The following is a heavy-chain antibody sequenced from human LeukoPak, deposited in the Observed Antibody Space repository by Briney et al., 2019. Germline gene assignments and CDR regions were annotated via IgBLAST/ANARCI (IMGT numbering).Heavy chain of an antibody. V-gene: IGHV3-23*01. D-gene: IGHD3-22*01. Sequence: ETLSLTCTVSGGSIRSSYYYWGWIRQPPGKGLEWVSAISGSGGSTYYADSVKGRFTISRDNSKNTLYLQMNSLRAEDTAVYYCAKYGDESSGYYSDWGQGTLVTVSS. CDR1: GGSIRSSYYY. J-gene: IGHJ4*02. CDR2: ISGSGGST. CDR3: AKYGDESSGYYSD.